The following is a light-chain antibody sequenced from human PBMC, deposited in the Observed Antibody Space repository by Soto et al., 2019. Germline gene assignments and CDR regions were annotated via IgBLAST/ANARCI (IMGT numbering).Light chain of an antibody. CDR1: QSVSRSY. CDR3: QQYGSSTYT. V-gene: IGKV3-20*01. Sequence: EIVLTQSPGTVSLSPGERATLSCRASQSVSRSYLAWYQLKPGQAPRLLIYGASSRATGIPDRFSGSGSGTAFTLTISRLGPEDFAVYYCQQYGSSTYTFGQGTKLEIK. J-gene: IGKJ2*01. CDR2: GAS.